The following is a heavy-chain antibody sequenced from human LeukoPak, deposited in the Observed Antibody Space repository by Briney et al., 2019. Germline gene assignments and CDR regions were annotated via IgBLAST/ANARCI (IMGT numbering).Heavy chain of an antibody. J-gene: IGHJ5*02. V-gene: IGHV4-61*02. D-gene: IGHD6-19*01. CDR2: IYTSGST. CDR1: GGSISSGSYY. Sequence: PSQTLSLTCTVSGGSISSGSYYWSWIRQPAGKGLEWIGRIYTSGSTNYNPSLKSRVTISVDTSKNQFSLKLSSVTAADTAVYYCARIPKPGIAVAGMVHDWFGPWGQGTLVTVSS. CDR3: ARIPKPGIAVAGMVHDWFGP.